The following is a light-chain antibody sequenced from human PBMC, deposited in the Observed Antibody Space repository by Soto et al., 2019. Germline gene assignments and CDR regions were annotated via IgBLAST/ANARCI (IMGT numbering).Light chain of an antibody. V-gene: IGKV1-5*03. CDR2: KAS. CDR1: QSISSW. J-gene: IGKJ1*01. CDR3: QQYNNYPWT. Sequence: DIQMTQSPSTLSASVGDRVTITCRASQSISSWLAWYQQKPGKAPKLLIYKASSLESGVPSRFSGSGSGTEFTLTISILQPDDFATYYCQQYNNYPWTFGQGAKVESK.